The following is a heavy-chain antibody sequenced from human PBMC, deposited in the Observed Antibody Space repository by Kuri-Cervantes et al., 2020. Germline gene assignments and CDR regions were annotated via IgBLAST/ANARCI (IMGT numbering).Heavy chain of an antibody. J-gene: IGHJ5*02. V-gene: IGHV3-48*04. CDR2: ISGSSRTI. Sequence: GGSLRLSCAASGFTFSSYSMNWVRQAPGKGLEWVSYISGSSRTIYYADSVKGRFTISRDNAKTSLYLQMNSLRAEDTAVYYCAREQGYCSSTSCYDWFDPGGQGTLVTSPQ. CDR3: AREQGYCSSTSCYDWFDP. CDR1: GFTFSSYS. D-gene: IGHD2-2*01.